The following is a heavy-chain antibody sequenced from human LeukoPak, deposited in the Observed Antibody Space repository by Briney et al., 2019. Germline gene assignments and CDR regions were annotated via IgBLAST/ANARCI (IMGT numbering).Heavy chain of an antibody. J-gene: IGHJ4*02. V-gene: IGHV4-39*01. CDR2: IYYSGST. D-gene: IGHD5-24*01. CDR1: GGSISSSSYY. Sequence: PSQTLSLTCTVSGGSISSSSYYWGWIRQPPGKGLEWIGSIYYSGSTYYNPSLKSRVTISVDTSKNQFSLKLSSVTAADTAVYYCARHALSWMATGDQFDYWGQGTLVTVSS. CDR3: ARHALSWMATGDQFDY.